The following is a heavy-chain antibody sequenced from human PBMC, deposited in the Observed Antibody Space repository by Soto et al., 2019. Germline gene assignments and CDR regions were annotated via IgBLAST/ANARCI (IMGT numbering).Heavy chain of an antibody. D-gene: IGHD2-15*01. Sequence: QLQLQESGPGLVKPSETLSLTCTVSGGSISSSSYYWGWIRQPPGKGLEWIGSIYYRGNTYYNPSRKSRVTRPGDTSKNQFSLKLSSATAADTAVYYCAREGGGYCSGGSCQVDYWGQGTLVTVSS. CDR2: IYYRGNT. V-gene: IGHV4-39*02. J-gene: IGHJ4*02. CDR3: AREGGGYCSGGSCQVDY. CDR1: GGSISSSSYY.